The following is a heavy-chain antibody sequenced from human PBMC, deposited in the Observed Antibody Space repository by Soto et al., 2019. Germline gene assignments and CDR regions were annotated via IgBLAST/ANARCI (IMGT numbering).Heavy chain of an antibody. Sequence: QVQMVESGGGVVQPGRSLRLSCAASGFTFSSYAMHWVRQAPGKGLEWVAVISYDGSNKYYADSVKGRFTISRDNSKNTLYLQMNSLRAEDMAVYYCARDLGYSSSWPGYWGQGTLVTVSS. V-gene: IGHV3-30-3*01. J-gene: IGHJ4*02. CDR3: ARDLGYSSSWPGY. D-gene: IGHD6-13*01. CDR1: GFTFSSYA. CDR2: ISYDGSNK.